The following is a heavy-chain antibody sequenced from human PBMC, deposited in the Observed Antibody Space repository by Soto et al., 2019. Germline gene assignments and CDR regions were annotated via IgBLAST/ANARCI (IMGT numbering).Heavy chain of an antibody. D-gene: IGHD1-26*01. Sequence: QLQLQESGSGLVKPSQSLSLTCAVSGGSISSGGYSWSWIRQPPGKGLEWIGYIYHSGSTYYNPSLKSRVTISVDRSKNQFSLKLSSATAADTAVYYCARAPGYSGNWFDPWGQETLVTVSS. CDR2: IYHSGST. V-gene: IGHV4-30-2*01. CDR3: ARAPGYSGNWFDP. J-gene: IGHJ5*02. CDR1: GGSISSGGYS.